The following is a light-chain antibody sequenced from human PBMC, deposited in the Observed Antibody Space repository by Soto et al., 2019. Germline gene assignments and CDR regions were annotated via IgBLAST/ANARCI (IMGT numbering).Light chain of an antibody. CDR1: QNLSRN. V-gene: IGKV3-15*01. CDR3: QQYDKWPHT. Sequence: EMVMTQSPATLSVSPGERATLSCRASQNLSRNLASYQQQPGQAPRLLIYGASTRATGIPARFSGSGSGTDFTLTISSLQSEDFAVYYCQQYDKWPHTFGQGTKLEIK. J-gene: IGKJ2*01. CDR2: GAS.